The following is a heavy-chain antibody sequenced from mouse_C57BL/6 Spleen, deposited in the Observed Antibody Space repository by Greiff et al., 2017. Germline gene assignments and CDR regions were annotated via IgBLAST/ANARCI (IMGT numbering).Heavy chain of an antibody. V-gene: IGHV1-64*01. J-gene: IGHJ2*01. CDR2: IHPNSGST. CDR3: ARGDY. CDR1: GYTFTSYC. Sequence: QVQLQQPGAELVKPGASVTLSCKASGYTFTSYCMHWVKQRPGQGLEWIGMIHPNSGSTNYNEQFNSTSTLTVDKSSSTAYMQRSSLASEDSAVYYCARGDYWGQGTTLTVSS.